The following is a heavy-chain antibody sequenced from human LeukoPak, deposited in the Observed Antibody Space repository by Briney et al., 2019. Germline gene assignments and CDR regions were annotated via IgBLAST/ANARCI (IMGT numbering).Heavy chain of an antibody. CDR3: ARGYCSSTSCYTFDI. V-gene: IGHV2-5*01. CDR2: IYWNDDK. D-gene: IGHD2-2*02. Sequence: SGPTLANPTQTLTLTCTFSGFSLSTSGVGVGWIRQPPGKALEWLALIYWNDDKRDSPSLKSRLTITKDTSKNQVVLTMTNMDPVDTATYYCARGYCSSTSCYTFDIWGQGTMVTASS. J-gene: IGHJ3*02. CDR1: GFSLSTSGVG.